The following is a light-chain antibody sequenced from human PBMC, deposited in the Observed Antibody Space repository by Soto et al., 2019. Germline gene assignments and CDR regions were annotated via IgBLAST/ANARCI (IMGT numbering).Light chain of an antibody. V-gene: IGLV1-44*01. CDR2: GDY. CDR1: PSNIGSNT. Sequence: QSVLTQPPSASGTPGQRVTISCSGSPSNIGSNTVSWYQQFSGSAPRLIMYGDYRRPSGVPDRFSGSKSGASASLAISGLQSEDEAHYYCCSHAGGGTFVFGGGTKLTVL. J-gene: IGLJ2*01. CDR3: CSHAGGGTFV.